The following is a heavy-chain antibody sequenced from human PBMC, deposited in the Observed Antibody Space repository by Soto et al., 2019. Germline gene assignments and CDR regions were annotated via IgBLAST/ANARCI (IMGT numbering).Heavy chain of an antibody. CDR3: ARDRYYYDSSGYYYYYYGMDV. CDR2: ISAYNGNT. V-gene: IGHV1-18*01. CDR1: GYTFTSYG. Sequence: QVQLVQSGAEVKKPGASVKVSCKASGYTFTSYGISWVRQAPGQGREWMGWISAYNGNTNYAQKLQGRVTMTTDTSTSTAYMELRSLRSDDTAVYYCARDRYYYDSSGYYYYYYGMDVWGQGTTVTVSS. D-gene: IGHD3-22*01. J-gene: IGHJ6*02.